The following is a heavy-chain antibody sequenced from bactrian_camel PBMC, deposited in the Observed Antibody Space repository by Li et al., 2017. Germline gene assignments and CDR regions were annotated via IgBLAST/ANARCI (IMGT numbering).Heavy chain of an antibody. D-gene: IGHD2*01. CDR3: NVGLCGTWPPGQDNY. V-gene: IGHV3S53*01. CDR2: IGPGGRK. Sequence: QVQLVESGGGSVQAGGSLTLSCVASGYAHCMGWFRQYPGKQREGVADIGPGGRKTYVASVKGRFTISRENGNNTAYLQINSLKPEDTATYFCNVGLCGTWPPGQDNYWGHGTQVTV. CDR1: GYAHCM. J-gene: IGHJ4*01.